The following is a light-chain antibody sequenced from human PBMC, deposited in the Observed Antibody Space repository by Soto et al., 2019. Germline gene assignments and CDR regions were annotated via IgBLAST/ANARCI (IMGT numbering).Light chain of an antibody. V-gene: IGKV1-39*01. J-gene: IGKJ3*01. Sequence: DIQMTQSPSSLSASVGDRVTITCRASQSITSYLNWYQQEPGKAPKLLIYAATHLQGGDPSRFSGSGFGTDFTLTINGLQPEDFATFYCQHSYRTPYTFGPGTNVEIK. CDR1: QSITSY. CDR3: QHSYRTPYT. CDR2: AAT.